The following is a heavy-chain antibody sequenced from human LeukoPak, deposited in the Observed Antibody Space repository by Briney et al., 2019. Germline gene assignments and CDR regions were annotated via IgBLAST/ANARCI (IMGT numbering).Heavy chain of an antibody. CDR3: ARAHYGDYGGYYFDY. Sequence: ASVKVSCKASGYTFTAFYMHWVRQAPGQGLEWMGWINPNSGGTNYAQKFQGWVTMTRDTSISTAYMELSRLRSDDTAVYYCARAHYGDYGGYYFDYWGQGALVTFSS. D-gene: IGHD4-17*01. CDR2: INPNSGGT. V-gene: IGHV1-2*04. J-gene: IGHJ4*02. CDR1: GYTFTAFY.